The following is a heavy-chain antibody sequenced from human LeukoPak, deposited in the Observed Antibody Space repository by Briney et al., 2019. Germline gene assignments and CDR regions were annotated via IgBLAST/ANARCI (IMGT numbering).Heavy chain of an antibody. Sequence: GRSLRLSCAASGFTFSSYAMHWVRQAPGKGLEWVAVISYDGSNKYYADSVKGRFTISRDNSKNTLYLQMNSLRAEDTALYHCARVGQAAVAGTLGYWGQGTLVTVSS. J-gene: IGHJ4*02. CDR1: GFTFSSYA. CDR3: ARVGQAAVAGTLGY. CDR2: ISYDGSNK. D-gene: IGHD6-19*01. V-gene: IGHV3-30-3*01.